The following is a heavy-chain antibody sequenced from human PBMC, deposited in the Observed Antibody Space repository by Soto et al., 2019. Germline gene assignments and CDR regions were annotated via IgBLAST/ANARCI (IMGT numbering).Heavy chain of an antibody. Sequence: TGGSLRLSCAASGFTVSSNYMSWVRQAPGKGLEWVSVIYSGGSTYYADSVKGRFTISRDNSKNTLYLQMNSLRAEDTAVYYCARDELATADAFDIWGQGTMVNVS. CDR2: IYSGGST. CDR1: GFTVSSNY. V-gene: IGHV3-66*01. J-gene: IGHJ3*02. CDR3: ARDELATADAFDI. D-gene: IGHD5-12*01.